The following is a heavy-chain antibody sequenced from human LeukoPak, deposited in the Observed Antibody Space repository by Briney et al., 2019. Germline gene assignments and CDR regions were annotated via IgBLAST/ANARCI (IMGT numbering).Heavy chain of an antibody. D-gene: IGHD3-10*01. Sequence: PGGSLRLSCAASGFTFSSYSMTWVRQAPGKGLEWVSSNSSSSSYIYYADSVKGRFTISRDNAKNSLYLQMNSLRAEDTAVYYCARELSYGSATMWGQGTLVTVSS. CDR1: GFTFSSYS. CDR3: ARELSYGSATM. J-gene: IGHJ4*02. CDR2: NSSSSSYI. V-gene: IGHV3-21*01.